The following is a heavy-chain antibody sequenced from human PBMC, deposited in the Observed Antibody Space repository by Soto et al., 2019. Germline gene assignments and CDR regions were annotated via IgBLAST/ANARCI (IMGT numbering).Heavy chain of an antibody. Sequence: QVQLQESGPGLVKPSQTLSLTCTVSGGSISSGGYYWSWIRQHPGKGLEWIGYIYYSGSTYYNPSLKSRVTISVDKSGNQVSLELTSVAAADTAVYYCARGVSYRWVYWGQGTLVTVSS. CDR1: GGSISSGGYY. D-gene: IGHD3-16*02. V-gene: IGHV4-31*03. CDR2: IYYSGST. J-gene: IGHJ4*02. CDR3: ARGVSYRWVY.